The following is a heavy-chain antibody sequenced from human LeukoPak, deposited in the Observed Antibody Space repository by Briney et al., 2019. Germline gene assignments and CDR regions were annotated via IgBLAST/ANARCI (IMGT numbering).Heavy chain of an antibody. CDR1: GSSISSYY. CDR3: ARGLLWFGELCSVFDI. J-gene: IGHJ3*02. D-gene: IGHD3-10*01. Sequence: PSETLSFTNTAAGSSISSYYCSWLRQPPGKGLEWIGYIYYSGSTNYNPSLKSRVTISVDTSKNQFSLKLSSVTAADTAVYYCARGLLWFGELCSVFDIWGQGTMVTVSS. CDR2: IYYSGST. V-gene: IGHV4-59*01.